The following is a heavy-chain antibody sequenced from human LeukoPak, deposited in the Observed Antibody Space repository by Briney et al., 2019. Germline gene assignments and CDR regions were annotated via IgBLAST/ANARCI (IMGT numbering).Heavy chain of an antibody. V-gene: IGHV4-34*01. D-gene: IGHD4-17*01. CDR3: ARLARMTTVTKRAFDI. Sequence: SETLSLTCAVYGGSFSGYYWSWIRQPPGKGLEWIGEINHSGSTNYDPSLKSRVTISVDTSKNQFSLKLSSVTAADTAVYYCARLARMTTVTKRAFDIWGQGTMVTVSS. CDR2: INHSGST. J-gene: IGHJ3*02. CDR1: GGSFSGYY.